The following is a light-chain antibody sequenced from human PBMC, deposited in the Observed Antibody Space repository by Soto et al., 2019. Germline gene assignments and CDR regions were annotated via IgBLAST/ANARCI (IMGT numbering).Light chain of an antibody. J-gene: IGLJ2*01. Sequence: QSVLTQPPSVSGAPGQRVTISCTGSSSNIGAGYDVHWYQQLPGTAPKLLIYGNSNRPSGVPDRFSGSKSGTSASLAITGLQAEDEADYYCQSYDSNLSGDVVFGGGTKLTVL. V-gene: IGLV1-40*01. CDR2: GNS. CDR3: QSYDSNLSGDVV. CDR1: SSNIGAGYD.